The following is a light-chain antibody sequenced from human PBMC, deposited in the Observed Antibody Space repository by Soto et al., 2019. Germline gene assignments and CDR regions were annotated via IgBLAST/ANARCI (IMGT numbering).Light chain of an antibody. V-gene: IGKV1-5*01. Sequence: DIHLTQSPSTLSASVGHRVTLTCRASQSSSGWLAWYQPKQGKAPKLRIYEASSLKRGVTSRFSGSGSGTEFTLTINSLQPDDVATYYCQQYDSYSGTFGQGTKVDIK. CDR1: QSSSGW. J-gene: IGKJ1*01. CDR2: EAS. CDR3: QQYDSYSGT.